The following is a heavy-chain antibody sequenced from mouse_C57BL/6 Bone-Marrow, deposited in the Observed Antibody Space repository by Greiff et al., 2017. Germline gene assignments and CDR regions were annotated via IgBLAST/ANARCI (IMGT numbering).Heavy chain of an antibody. CDR3: ARPSLDGYYKGGYAMDY. CDR2: IRNKANGYTT. J-gene: IGHJ4*01. V-gene: IGHV7-3*01. D-gene: IGHD2-3*01. Sequence: EVKLMESGGGLVQPGGSLSLSCAASGFTFTDSYMSWVRQPPGKALEWLGFIRNKANGYTTEYSASVKGRFTISRDNSQSILYLQMNALRAEDSATYYFARPSLDGYYKGGYAMDYWGQGTSVTGSS. CDR1: GFTFTDSY.